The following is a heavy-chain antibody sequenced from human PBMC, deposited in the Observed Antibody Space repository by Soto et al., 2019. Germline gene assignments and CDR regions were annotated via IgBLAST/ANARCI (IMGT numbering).Heavy chain of an antibody. CDR3: AHSVVAGLGYYFDY. D-gene: IGHD6-19*01. CDR1: GFSLSSTRVA. CDR2: IYWDDDK. J-gene: IGHJ4*02. Sequence: QITLKESGPPLVKPTQTLTLTCTFSGFSLSSTRVAVGWIRQPPGKALEWLALIYWDDDKRYSPFLKSRLTITNDTYKNQVVLTMTNMDPVDTATYYCAHSVVAGLGYYFDYWGQGTLVTVSS. V-gene: IGHV2-5*02.